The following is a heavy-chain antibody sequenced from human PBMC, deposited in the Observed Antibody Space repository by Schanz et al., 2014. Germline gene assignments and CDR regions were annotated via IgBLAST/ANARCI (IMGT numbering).Heavy chain of an antibody. V-gene: IGHV3-30*03. J-gene: IGHJ5*02. CDR2: ISYDGRNK. CDR1: GFTFSSYS. CDR3: ARDLEGYDGGGGGFDP. D-gene: IGHD2-21*01. Sequence: QVQLVESGGGVVQFGRSLRLSCAASGFTFSSYSMNWVRQAPGKGLEWVAVISYDGRNKYYADSVKGRFTISRDNSKNTLYLQMNSLRAEDTAVYYCARDLEGYDGGGGGFDPWGQGTLVTVSS.